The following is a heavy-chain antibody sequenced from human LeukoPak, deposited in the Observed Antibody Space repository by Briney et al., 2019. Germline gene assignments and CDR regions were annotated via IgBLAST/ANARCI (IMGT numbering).Heavy chain of an antibody. Sequence: GGSLRLSCAASGFTFSSYAMSWVRQAPGKGLEWVSAISGSGGSTYYADSVKGRFTISRDNSKNTLYLQMNSLRAEDTAVYYCAKGAPARIVLMVYAYQNWGQGTLVTVSS. CDR3: AKGAPARIVLMVYAYQN. V-gene: IGHV3-23*01. D-gene: IGHD2-8*01. J-gene: IGHJ4*02. CDR2: ISGSGGST. CDR1: GFTFSSYA.